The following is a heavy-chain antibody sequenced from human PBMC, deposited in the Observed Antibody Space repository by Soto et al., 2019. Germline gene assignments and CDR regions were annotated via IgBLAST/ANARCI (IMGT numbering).Heavy chain of an antibody. CDR3: SRFDYEDRGSFVY. CDR1: GFTFANYA. Sequence: QPGGSLRLSCSGFGFTFANYALTWVRQAPGKGLEWLGFISSEANGGTTDYAAFLRGRATISRDDSKGIAYLEIKRLQSDDTAIYYCSRFDYEDRGSFVYWGQGTRVTVSS. V-gene: IGHV3-49*04. J-gene: IGHJ4*02. D-gene: IGHD3-22*01. CDR2: ISSEANGGTT.